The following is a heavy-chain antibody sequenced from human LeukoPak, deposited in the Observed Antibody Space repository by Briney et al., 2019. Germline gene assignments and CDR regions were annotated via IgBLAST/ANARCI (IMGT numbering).Heavy chain of an antibody. Sequence: GGSLRLSCAASGFTFSSYSMNWVRQAPGKGLEWASYISSSSSTIYYADSVKGRFTISRDNAKNSLYLQMDSLRAEDTAVYYCARDPSSSGWYGYYFDYWGQGTLVTVSS. V-gene: IGHV3-48*04. J-gene: IGHJ4*02. D-gene: IGHD6-19*01. CDR1: GFTFSSYS. CDR2: ISSSSSTI. CDR3: ARDPSSSGWYGYYFDY.